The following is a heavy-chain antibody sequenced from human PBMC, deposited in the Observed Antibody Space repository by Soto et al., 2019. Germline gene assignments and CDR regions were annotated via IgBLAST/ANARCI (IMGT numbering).Heavy chain of an antibody. Sequence: QLQLQESGPGLVKPSETLSLTCTVSGGSISSSSYYWGWIRQPPGKGLEWIGDIYYSGSTYYNPSLKSRVTMSVDTSKNQFSLKLSSVTAADTAVYYCARRGSGSYFRYFACWGQGTLVTVSS. D-gene: IGHD1-26*01. CDR3: ARRGSGSYFRYFAC. CDR1: GGSISSSSYY. CDR2: IYYSGST. J-gene: IGHJ4*02. V-gene: IGHV4-39*01.